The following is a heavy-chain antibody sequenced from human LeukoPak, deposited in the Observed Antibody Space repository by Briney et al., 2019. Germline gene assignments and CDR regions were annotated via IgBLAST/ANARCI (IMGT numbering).Heavy chain of an antibody. CDR2: VSSSGSTI. CDR3: ARDRLTSYREGIAFDI. J-gene: IGHJ3*02. CDR1: GFTFSSYE. V-gene: IGHV3-48*03. Sequence: PGGSLRLSCAASGFTFSSYEMNWVRQAPGKGLEWVSYVSSSGSTIYYADSVKGRFTISRDNAKNSLYLQMNSLRAEDTAVYYCARDRLTSYREGIAFDIWGQGTMVTVSS. D-gene: IGHD3-16*02.